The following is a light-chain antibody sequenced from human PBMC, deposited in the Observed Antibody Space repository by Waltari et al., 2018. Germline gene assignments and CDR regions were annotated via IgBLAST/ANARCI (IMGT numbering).Light chain of an antibody. CDR1: SSDVGGYNY. CDR2: DVS. CDR3: CSYAGSYTCRYVV. Sequence: QSALTQPRSVSGSPGQSVTISCTGTSSDVGGYNYVSWYQQRPGKAPKLMIYDVSKRPSGVPDRFSGAKSGNTASLTISGLQAEDEADYYCCSYAGSYTCRYVVFGGGTKLTVL. J-gene: IGLJ2*01. V-gene: IGLV2-11*01.